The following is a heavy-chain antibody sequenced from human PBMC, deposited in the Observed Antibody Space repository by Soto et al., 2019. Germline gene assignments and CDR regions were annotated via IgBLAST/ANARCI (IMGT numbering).Heavy chain of an antibody. Sequence: PSETLCLTWNVAGGYISSYYWSWIRQPPGKGLEWIGYIYYSGSTNYNPSLKSRVTISVDTSKNQYSLKLSSVTAADTAVYYCASGVEMATIWDYWGQGTLVIVSS. CDR2: IYYSGST. CDR3: ASGVEMATIWDY. D-gene: IGHD5-12*01. V-gene: IGHV4-59*01. CDR1: GGYISSYY. J-gene: IGHJ4*02.